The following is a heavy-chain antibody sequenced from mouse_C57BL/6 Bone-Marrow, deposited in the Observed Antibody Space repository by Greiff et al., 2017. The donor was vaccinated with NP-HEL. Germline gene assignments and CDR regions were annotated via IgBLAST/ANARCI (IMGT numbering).Heavy chain of an antibody. CDR2: IRNKANGYTT. Sequence: EVKLMESGGGLVQPGGSLSLSCAASGFTFTAYYMSWVRQPPGKALEWLGFIRNKANGYTTEYSASVKGRFTISRDNSQSILYLQMNALRAEDSATYYCARSGNSYFDYWGQGTTLTVSS. J-gene: IGHJ2*01. CDR3: ARSGNSYFDY. V-gene: IGHV7-3*01. D-gene: IGHD2-1*01. CDR1: GFTFTAYY.